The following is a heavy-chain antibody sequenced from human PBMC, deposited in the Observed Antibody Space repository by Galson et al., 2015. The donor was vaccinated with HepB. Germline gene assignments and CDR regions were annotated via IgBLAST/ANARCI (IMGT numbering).Heavy chain of an antibody. D-gene: IGHD1-1*01. J-gene: IGHJ3*02. Sequence: LRLSCAAPGFTFSSFAMSWVRQAPGKGLEWVSTITSSGGSTYYADPVKGRFTISRDNSKSTLYLQLSSLRAEDTGVYYCVRNLLWDGWNAFDIWGQGTTVTVSS. CDR1: GFTFSSFA. CDR3: VRNLLWDGWNAFDI. CDR2: ITSSGGST. V-gene: IGHV3-23*01.